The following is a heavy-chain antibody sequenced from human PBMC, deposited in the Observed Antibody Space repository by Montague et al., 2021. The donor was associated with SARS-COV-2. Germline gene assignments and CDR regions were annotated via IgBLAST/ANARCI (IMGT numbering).Heavy chain of an antibody. Sequence: SLRLSCAASGFTFSSHWMHWVRQAPGKGLMWLSNINGDGSFTRYADSVKGRFTISRDIPKNTLYLQMNSLTAEDTAVYYCARHRIVPGGFDYWGQGTLVTVSS. CDR2: INGDGSFT. CDR3: ARHRIVPGGFDY. CDR1: GFTFSSHW. J-gene: IGHJ4*02. D-gene: IGHD2-2*01. V-gene: IGHV3-74*01.